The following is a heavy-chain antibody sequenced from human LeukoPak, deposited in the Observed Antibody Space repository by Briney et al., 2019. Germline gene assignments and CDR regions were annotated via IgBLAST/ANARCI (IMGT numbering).Heavy chain of an antibody. CDR2: IWYDGSNK. Sequence: GGSLRLSCAASGFTFSSYGMHWVRQAPGKGLEWVAVIWYDGSNKYYADSVKGRFTISRDNAKNSLYLQMNSLRAEDTAVYYCVRYDYDDYNAFDIWGQGTMVTVSS. J-gene: IGHJ3*02. D-gene: IGHD4-17*01. CDR3: VRYDYDDYNAFDI. CDR1: GFTFSSYG. V-gene: IGHV3-33*03.